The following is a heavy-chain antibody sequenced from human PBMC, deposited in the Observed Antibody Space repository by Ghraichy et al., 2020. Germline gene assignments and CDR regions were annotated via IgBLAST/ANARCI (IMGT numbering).Heavy chain of an antibody. CDR3: FLMGSTSSSHAFDI. Sequence: GGSLRLSCAASGFTFSDYTMNWVRQAPGKGLEWVSSITYCSSYIYYADSVKGRFTISRDNAKKSLYLHMSSLRPEETAVYYCFLMGSTSSSHAFDIWGQGTMVTVSS. J-gene: IGHJ3*02. CDR2: ITYCSSYI. CDR1: GFTFSDYT. V-gene: IGHV3-21*01. D-gene: IGHD6-13*01.